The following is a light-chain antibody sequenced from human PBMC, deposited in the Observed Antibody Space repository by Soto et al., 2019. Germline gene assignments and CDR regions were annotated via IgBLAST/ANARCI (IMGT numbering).Light chain of an antibody. V-gene: IGKV3-15*01. CDR1: QSFSSN. J-gene: IGKJ1*01. CDR2: GAP. CDR3: QQYNNWPPKT. Sequence: EIVMTQSPATLSVSPGERATLSCRASQSFSSNLAWYQQKPGQAPRLLIYGAPTRATGIPARFSGSGSGTEFTLTISSLQSEDFAVYYCQQYNNWPPKTFGQGTKVEIK.